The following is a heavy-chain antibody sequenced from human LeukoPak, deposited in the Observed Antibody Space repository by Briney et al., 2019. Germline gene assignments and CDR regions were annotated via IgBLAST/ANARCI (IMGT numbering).Heavy chain of an antibody. V-gene: IGHV1-69*13. CDR2: IIPIFGTA. CDR1: GGTFSSYA. J-gene: IGHJ4*02. CDR3: ASSSVRDDSSGYYYRDY. Sequence: GASVKVSCKASGGTFSSYAISWVRQAPEQGLEWMGGIIPIFGTANYAQKFQGRVTITADESTSTAYMELSSLRSEDTAVYYCASSSVRDDSSGYYYRDYWGQGTLVTVSS. D-gene: IGHD3-22*01.